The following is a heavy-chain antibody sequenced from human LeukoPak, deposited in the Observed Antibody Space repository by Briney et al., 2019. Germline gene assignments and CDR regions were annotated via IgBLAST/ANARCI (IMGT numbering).Heavy chain of an antibody. V-gene: IGHV3-23*01. D-gene: IGHD4/OR15-4a*01. Sequence: GGSLRLSCSASGFTFTSYAMSWVRQVSGKGLEWVSVISGSGGSTYYADSVKGRFTISRDNSKNTLYLQMKSLRAEDTAVYYCAKEIYGDPTGGRFQHWGQGTLVTVSS. CDR2: ISGSGGST. J-gene: IGHJ1*01. CDR1: GFTFTSYA. CDR3: AKEIYGDPTGGRFQH.